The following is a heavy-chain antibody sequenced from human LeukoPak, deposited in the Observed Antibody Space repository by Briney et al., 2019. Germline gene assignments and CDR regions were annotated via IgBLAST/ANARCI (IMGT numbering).Heavy chain of an antibody. J-gene: IGHJ3*02. CDR1: GGSISSGSYY. Sequence: SGTLSLTCTVSGGSISSGSYYWSWIRQPAGKGLEWIGRIYTSGSTNYNPSLKSRVTISVDTSKNQFSLKLSSVTAADTAVYYCARDNDSSGYYLNAFDIWGQGTMVTVSS. CDR2: IYTSGST. CDR3: ARDNDSSGYYLNAFDI. D-gene: IGHD3-22*01. V-gene: IGHV4-61*02.